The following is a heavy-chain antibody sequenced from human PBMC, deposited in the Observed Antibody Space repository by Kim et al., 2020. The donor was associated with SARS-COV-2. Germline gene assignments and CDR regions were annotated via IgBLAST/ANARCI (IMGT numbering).Heavy chain of an antibody. Sequence: SETLSLTCTVSGGSISSYYWSWIRQPPGKGLEWIGYIYYSGSTNYNPSLKSRVTISVDTSKNQFSLKLSSVTAADTAVYYCARVMPSIAARLRKADPDTYGMDVWGQGTTVTVSS. CDR1: GGSISSYY. CDR3: ARVMPSIAARLRKADPDTYGMDV. V-gene: IGHV4-59*13. D-gene: IGHD6-6*01. J-gene: IGHJ6*02. CDR2: IYYSGST.